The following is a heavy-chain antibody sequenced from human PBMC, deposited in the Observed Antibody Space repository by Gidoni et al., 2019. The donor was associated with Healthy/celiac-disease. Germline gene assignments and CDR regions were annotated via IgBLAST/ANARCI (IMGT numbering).Heavy chain of an antibody. D-gene: IGHD6-6*01. CDR2: ISYSGST. CDR3: ARAIAARSWGTWFDP. Sequence: QVQLQESGPGLVKPSETLSLTCTVSGGSISSYYWRWIRQPPGKGLEWIGYISYSGSTNYNPSRKSRVTIAVDTSKNQFSLKLSSVTAADTAVYYCARAIAARSWGTWFDPWGQGTLVTVSS. V-gene: IGHV4-59*01. J-gene: IGHJ5*02. CDR1: GGSISSYY.